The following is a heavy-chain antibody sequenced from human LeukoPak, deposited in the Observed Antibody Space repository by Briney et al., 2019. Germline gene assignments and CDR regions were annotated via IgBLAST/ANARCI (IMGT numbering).Heavy chain of an antibody. V-gene: IGHV3-72*01. CDR3: ASASAGLIEY. J-gene: IGHJ4*02. CDR2: IRNKVNSYTT. CDR1: GFSFSDHF. Sequence: GGSLRLSCAASGFSFSDHFMDWVRAAPGKGLEWVGRIRNKVNSYTTDFAASVKGRFTISRDDSKNSLYLQMNSLKTEDTAMYYCASASAGLIEYWGQGTLVTVSS.